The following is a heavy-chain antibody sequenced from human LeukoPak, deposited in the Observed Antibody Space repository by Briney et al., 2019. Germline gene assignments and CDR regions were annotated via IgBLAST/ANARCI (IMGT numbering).Heavy chain of an antibody. D-gene: IGHD3-3*01. J-gene: IGHJ6*02. CDR2: IKQDGSEK. CDR3: AGDIVSGYYTRYYYYYGMDV. Sequence: PGGSLRLSCAASGFTFSSYWMSWVRQAPGKGLEWVANIKQDGSEKYYVDSVKGRFTISRDNAKNSLYLQMNSLRAEDTAVYYCAGDIVSGYYTRYYYYYGMDVWGQGTTVTVSS. V-gene: IGHV3-7*01. CDR1: GFTFSSYW.